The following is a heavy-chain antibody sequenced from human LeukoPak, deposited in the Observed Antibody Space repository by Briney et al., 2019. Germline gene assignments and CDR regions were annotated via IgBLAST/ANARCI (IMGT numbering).Heavy chain of an antibody. D-gene: IGHD3-10*01. CDR2: INPNSGGT. Sequence: RASVKVSCKASGYTFTGYYMHWVRQAPGQGLEWMGWINPNSGGTNYAQKFQGRVTMTRDTSISTAYMELSRLRSDDTAVYYCARVSTPMVRGVIRVGFDYWGQGTLVTVSS. V-gene: IGHV1-2*02. CDR1: GYTFTGYY. J-gene: IGHJ4*02. CDR3: ARVSTPMVRGVIRVGFDY.